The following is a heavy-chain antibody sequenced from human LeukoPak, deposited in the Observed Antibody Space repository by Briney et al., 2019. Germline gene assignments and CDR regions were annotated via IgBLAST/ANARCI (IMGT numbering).Heavy chain of an antibody. D-gene: IGHD3-10*01. CDR2: ISSSGTTI. J-gene: IGHJ5*02. CDR3: ASYGSANL. CDR1: GFTFSSFE. Sequence: GGSLRLSCVASGFTFSSFEMNWVRQAPGKGLEWVSYISSSGTTISYADSVKGRFTISRDNANNSLYLQMNSLRVEDTALYHCASYGSANLWGQGTLVTVSS. V-gene: IGHV3-48*03.